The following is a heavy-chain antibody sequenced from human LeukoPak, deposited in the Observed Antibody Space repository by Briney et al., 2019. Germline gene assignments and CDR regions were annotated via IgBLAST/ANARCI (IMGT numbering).Heavy chain of an antibody. CDR3: AKDWGYCSSTSCYNAFDI. Sequence: QPGGSLRLSCAASGFTVSSNYMSWVRQAPGKGLEWVSLIYSGGTTYYADSVKGRFTISRDNSKNTLYLQMNSLRAEDTAVYYCAKDWGYCSSTSCYNAFDIWGQGTMVTVSS. CDR1: GFTVSSNY. V-gene: IGHV3-53*01. CDR2: IYSGGTT. J-gene: IGHJ3*02. D-gene: IGHD2-2*02.